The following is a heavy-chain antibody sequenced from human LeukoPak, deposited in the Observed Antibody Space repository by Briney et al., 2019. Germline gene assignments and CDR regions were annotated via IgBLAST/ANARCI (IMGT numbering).Heavy chain of an antibody. D-gene: IGHD3-22*01. CDR3: AASSGGYYYVFNY. V-gene: IGHV3-66*01. J-gene: IGHJ4*02. CDR2: IYSGGST. Sequence: TGGSLRLSCAASGFTVSSNYMSWVRQAPGKGLEWVSVIYSGGSTYYADSVKGRFTISRDNAKNSLYLQMNSLRAEDTAVYYCAASSGGYYYVFNYWGQGTLVTVSS. CDR1: GFTVSSNY.